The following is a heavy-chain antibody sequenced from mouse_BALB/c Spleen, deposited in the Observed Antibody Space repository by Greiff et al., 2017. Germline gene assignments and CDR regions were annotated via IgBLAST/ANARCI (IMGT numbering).Heavy chain of an antibody. CDR3: ARAHYYGYWDY. CDR1: GFTFTDYY. Sequence: EVQLVESGGGLVQPGGSLRLSCATSGFTFTDYYMSWVRQPPGKALEWLGFIRNKANGYTTEYSASVKGRFTISRDNSQSILYLQMHTLRAEDSATYYCARAHYYGYWDYWGQGTTLTVSS. V-gene: IGHV7-3*02. CDR2: IRNKANGYTT. J-gene: IGHJ2*01. D-gene: IGHD1-2*01.